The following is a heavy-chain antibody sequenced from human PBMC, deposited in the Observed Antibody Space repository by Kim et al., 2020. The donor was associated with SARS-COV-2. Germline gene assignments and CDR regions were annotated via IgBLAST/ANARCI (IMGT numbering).Heavy chain of an antibody. Sequence: GSNKYSADSVKGRFTISRDNSKNPLYLQMNSLRAEDTAVYYCAKRPPFDYWGQGTLVTVSS. CDR2: GSNK. V-gene: IGHV3-30-3*02. J-gene: IGHJ4*02. CDR3: AKRPPFDY.